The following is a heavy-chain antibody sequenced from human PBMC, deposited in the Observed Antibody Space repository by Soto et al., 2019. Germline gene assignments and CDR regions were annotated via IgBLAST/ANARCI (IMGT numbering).Heavy chain of an antibody. CDR1: GGTFSSYA. Sequence: QVQLVQSGAEVRQPASSVKVSCKTSGGTFSSYAISWVRQAPGQGLEGMGGIVPIVDTATYAQKVQGRVTITPDESTSTAYMELIRLRSDDTAVYYCMRVVAIPGSPDYLGQGIMITVS. J-gene: IGHJ4*02. D-gene: IGHD2-15*01. CDR3: MRVVAIPGSPDY. CDR2: IVPIVDTA. V-gene: IGHV1-69*05.